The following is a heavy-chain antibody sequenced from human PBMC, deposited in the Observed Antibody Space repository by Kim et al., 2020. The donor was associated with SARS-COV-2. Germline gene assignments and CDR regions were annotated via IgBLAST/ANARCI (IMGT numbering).Heavy chain of an antibody. V-gene: IGHV3-23*01. CDR1: GFTFSNYA. D-gene: IGHD6-6*01. CDR2: ISGGDGST. CDR3: AKGLGPRSWSFDC. Sequence: GGSLRLSCAASGFTFSNYAMSWVRQAPGKGLEWVSAISGGDGSTYYADSVKGRFTISRDISKSTLFLQMNSLRAEDTAVYYCAKGLGPRSWSFDCWGQGT. J-gene: IGHJ4*02.